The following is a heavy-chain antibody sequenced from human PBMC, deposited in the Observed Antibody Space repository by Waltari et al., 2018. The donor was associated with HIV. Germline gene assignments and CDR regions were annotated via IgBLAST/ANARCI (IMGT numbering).Heavy chain of an antibody. V-gene: IGHV4-34*02. D-gene: IGHD3-16*01. CDR2: IDHTGTS. J-gene: IGHJ4*02. CDR3: VRGFGNYGFYFDY. Sequence: QVHLPQWGSGLVKPSGTVSPTCAVYGGSFSGYYWTWIRQSPGRGLEWMGEIDHTGTSTYNPSLKGRVTMSVDTSKNQFSLNLKSVTVADTAVYYCVRGFGNYGFYFDYWGQGKLVSVSS. CDR1: GGSFSGYY.